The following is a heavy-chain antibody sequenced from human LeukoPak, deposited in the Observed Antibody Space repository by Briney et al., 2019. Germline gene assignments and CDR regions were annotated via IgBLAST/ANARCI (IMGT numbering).Heavy chain of an antibody. D-gene: IGHD2-15*01. CDR2: IYYSGST. V-gene: IGHV4-39*07. CDR3: ARFTEDTSWYFDL. CDR1: GGSISSSSYY. Sequence: SETLSLTCTVSGGSISSSSYYWGWIRQPPGKGLEWIGNIYYSGSTYYNPSLKSRVTISVDTSKNQFSLKLSSVTAADTAVYYCARFTEDTSWYFDLWGRGTLVTVSS. J-gene: IGHJ2*01.